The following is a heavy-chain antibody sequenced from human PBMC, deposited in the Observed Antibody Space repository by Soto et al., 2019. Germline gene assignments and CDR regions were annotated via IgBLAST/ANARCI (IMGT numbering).Heavy chain of an antibody. D-gene: IGHD3-16*01. V-gene: IGHV1-18*01. CDR3: ARDAGVSGELYY. CDR2: ISAYNGNT. J-gene: IGHJ4*02. Sequence: QVQLVQSGAEVKKPGASVKVSCKASGYTFTSYGISWVRQAPGQGLDWMGWISAYNGNTNYAQKLQGRVTMTTDTSTSTAYRERRSLRSDDTAVYYCARDAGVSGELYYWGQGTLVTVSS. CDR1: GYTFTSYG.